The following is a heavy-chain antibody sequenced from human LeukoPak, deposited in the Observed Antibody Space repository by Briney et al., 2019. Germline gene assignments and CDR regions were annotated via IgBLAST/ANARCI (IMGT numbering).Heavy chain of an antibody. CDR1: GGSFSGYY. CDR3: ARSSTSIDQLGFDY. Sequence: SETLSLTCAVYGGSFSGYYWNWIRQPPGKGLEWIGEINHSGSTNYNPSLKSRVTISVDTSKNQFSLKLSSVTAADTAVYYCARSSTSIDQLGFDYWGQGTLVTVSS. V-gene: IGHV4-34*01. CDR2: INHSGST. D-gene: IGHD2-2*01. J-gene: IGHJ4*02.